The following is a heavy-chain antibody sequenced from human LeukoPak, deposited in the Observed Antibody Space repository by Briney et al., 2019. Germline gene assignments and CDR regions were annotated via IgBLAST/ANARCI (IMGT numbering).Heavy chain of an antibody. V-gene: IGHV4-39*01. CDR2: THYTGST. CDR3: ARLGWLYGSGSMNWFDP. J-gene: IGHJ5*02. D-gene: IGHD3-10*01. Sequence: SETLSLTCTVDSISTNGYYWGWIRQPPGKGLEWIGSTHYTGSTYYNPSLESRVTVSVDTSKNQFSLKLSSVTAADTAVYYCARLGWLYGSGSMNWFDPWGQGTLVTVST. CDR1: SISTNGYY.